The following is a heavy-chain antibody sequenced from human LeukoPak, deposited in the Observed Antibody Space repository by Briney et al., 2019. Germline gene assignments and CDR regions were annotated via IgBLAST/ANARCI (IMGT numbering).Heavy chain of an antibody. CDR1: GGTFSSYA. J-gene: IGHJ4*02. V-gene: IGHV1-69*05. CDR2: IIPIFGTG. Sequence: SVKVSCKASGGTFSSYAISWVRQAPGQGLEWMGRIIPIFGTGNYAQKFQGRVTITTDESTSTAYMELSSLRSEGTAVYYCARERGNYDSSGNFDYWGQGTLVTVSS. CDR3: ARERGNYDSSGNFDY. D-gene: IGHD3-22*01.